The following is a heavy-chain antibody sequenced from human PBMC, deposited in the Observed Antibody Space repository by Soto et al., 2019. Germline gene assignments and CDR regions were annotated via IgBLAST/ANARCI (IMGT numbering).Heavy chain of an antibody. V-gene: IGHV1-69*01. CDR1: GGTFSTSS. J-gene: IGHJ4*02. D-gene: IGHD2-15*01. CDR3: ARDVVRSTAGDS. CDR2: IIPIFTST. Sequence: QLQLVQSGTEVKEPGSSVKVSCKASGGTFSTSSFVWVRQGPGQGREWMGGIIPIFTSTNFAQKFQGRVTFSADESTRTTYMELRSLTSEDTAIYYCARDVVRSTAGDSWGQGTLVTVSS.